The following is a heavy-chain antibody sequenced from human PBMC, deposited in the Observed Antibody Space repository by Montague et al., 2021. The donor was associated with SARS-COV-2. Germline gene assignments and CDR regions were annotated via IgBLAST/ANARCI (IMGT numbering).Heavy chain of an antibody. CDR3: ARGMGGSYLYYFDY. CDR1: GDPISSSSYY. V-gene: IGHV4-61*05. Sequence: SETLSLTCTVSGDPISSSSYYWGWIRQSPGKGLEWIGYIYYSGSTNYNPSLKSRVTILVDMSKNQFSLRLSSVTAADTAVYYCARGMGGSYLYYFDYWGQGTLVTVSS. D-gene: IGHD1-26*01. J-gene: IGHJ4*02. CDR2: IYYSGST.